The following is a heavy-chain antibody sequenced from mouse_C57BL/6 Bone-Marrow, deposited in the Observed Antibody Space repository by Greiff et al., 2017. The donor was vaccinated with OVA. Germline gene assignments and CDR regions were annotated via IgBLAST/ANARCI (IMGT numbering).Heavy chain of an antibody. D-gene: IGHD1-1*01. Sequence: VQLQQSGAELVRPGASVKLSCTASGFNFKDDYMHWVKQRPEQGLEWIGWIDPENGDTEYASKFQGKATITADTSSNTAYLQLSSLTSEDTAVYYCLYYYGSRDYWGQGTTLTVSS. CDR3: LYYYGSRDY. CDR1: GFNFKDDY. CDR2: IDPENGDT. V-gene: IGHV14-4*01. J-gene: IGHJ2*01.